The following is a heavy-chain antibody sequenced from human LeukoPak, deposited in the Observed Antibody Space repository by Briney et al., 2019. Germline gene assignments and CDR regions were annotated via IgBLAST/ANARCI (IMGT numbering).Heavy chain of an antibody. CDR3: AKDPSRGATNWFDP. Sequence: GGSLRLSCAASGFTFSSYAMSWVRQAPGKGLEWVSAISGSGGSAYYADSVKGRFTISIDNSKNTLYLQMNSLRAEDTAVYYCAKDPSRGATNWFDPWGQGTLVTVSS. CDR2: ISGSGGSA. J-gene: IGHJ5*02. V-gene: IGHV3-23*01. CDR1: GFTFSSYA. D-gene: IGHD1-26*01.